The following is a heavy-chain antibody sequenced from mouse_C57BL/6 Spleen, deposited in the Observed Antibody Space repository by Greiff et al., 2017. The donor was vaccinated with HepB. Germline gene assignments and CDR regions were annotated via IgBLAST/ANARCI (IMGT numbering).Heavy chain of an antibody. Sequence: QVQLKESGPGLVQPSQRLSITCTVSGFSLTSYGVHWVRQSPGKGLEWLGVIWSGGSTDYNAAFISRLSISKDNSKSQVFFKMNSLQADDTAIYYCARNRGAYYSNYDYAMDYWGQGTSVTVSS. D-gene: IGHD2-5*01. V-gene: IGHV2-2*01. CDR1: GFSLTSYG. CDR3: ARNRGAYYSNYDYAMDY. CDR2: IWSGGST. J-gene: IGHJ4*01.